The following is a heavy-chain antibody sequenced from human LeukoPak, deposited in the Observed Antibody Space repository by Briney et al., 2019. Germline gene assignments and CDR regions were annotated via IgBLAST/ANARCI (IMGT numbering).Heavy chain of an antibody. D-gene: IGHD1-26*01. CDR3: ARARGSYSFDF. J-gene: IGHJ4*01. V-gene: IGHV3-48*04. Sequence: GGSLRLSCAASGFTFSDYSVNWVRHAPGKGLEWVSYISSSGNNLYYADSVRGRFTISRDNAKNSLYLQMNSLRAEDTAVYYCARARGSYSFDFW. CDR1: GFTFSDYS. CDR2: ISSSGNNL.